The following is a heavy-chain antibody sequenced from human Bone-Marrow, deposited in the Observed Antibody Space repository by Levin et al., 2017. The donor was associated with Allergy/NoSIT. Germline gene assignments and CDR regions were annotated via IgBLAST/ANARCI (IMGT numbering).Heavy chain of an antibody. CDR1: GFTFNSYA. J-gene: IGHJ4*02. Sequence: GGSLRLSCAASGFTFNSYAMNWVRQAPGKGLEWVAAITGSGASTFYAQSVKGRFTISRDDSSNSLHLQMTSLRSDDTAVYYCAKDQRFTVTTTCDSWGQGVQVIVSS. CDR3: AKDQRFTVTTTCDS. D-gene: IGHD4-17*01. CDR2: ITGSGAST. V-gene: IGHV3-23*01.